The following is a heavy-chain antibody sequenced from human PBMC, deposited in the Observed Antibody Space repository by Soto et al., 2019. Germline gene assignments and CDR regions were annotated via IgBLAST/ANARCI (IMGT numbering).Heavy chain of an antibody. CDR3: AKDRGEGGRFSGIAVAGIPS. CDR1: GFTFSSYA. J-gene: IGHJ5*02. D-gene: IGHD6-19*01. V-gene: IGHV3-23*01. CDR2: ISGGGGNT. Sequence: EVQLLESGGGLVQPGGSLRLSCAASGFTFSSYAMSWVLQTPGKGLEWVSGISGGGGNTYYADSVTGRFTISRDNSRNTLYLRMNSLRGADTAIYYCAKDRGEGGRFSGIAVAGIPSWGQGTLVTVSS.